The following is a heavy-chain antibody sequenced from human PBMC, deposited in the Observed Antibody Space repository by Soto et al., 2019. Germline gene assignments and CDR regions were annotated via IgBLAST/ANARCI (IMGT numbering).Heavy chain of an antibody. J-gene: IGHJ5*02. CDR3: ASALPAANWFDP. V-gene: IGHV1-46*03. D-gene: IGHD2-2*01. CDR2: INPSGGST. CDR1: GYTFTSYY. Sequence: ASVKVSCKASGYTFTSYYMHWVRQAPGQGLEWMGIINPSGGSTSYARKFQGRVTMTRDTSTSTVYMELSSLRSEDTAVYYCASALPAANWFDPWGQGTLVTVSS.